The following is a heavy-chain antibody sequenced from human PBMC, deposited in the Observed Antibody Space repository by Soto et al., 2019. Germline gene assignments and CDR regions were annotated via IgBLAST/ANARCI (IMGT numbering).Heavy chain of an antibody. J-gene: IGHJ3*02. CDR3: ARDRADIVVVVAAKGDAFDI. V-gene: IGHV1-69*01. CDR1: GGTFSSYA. D-gene: IGHD2-15*01. Sequence: QVQLVQSGAEVKKPGSSVKVSCKASGGTFSSYAISWVRQAPGQGLEWMGGIIPIFGTANYAQKFQGRVRITADESTSTDYMELSSLRSEDTDVYYCARDRADIVVVVAAKGDAFDIWGQGTMVTVSS. CDR2: IIPIFGTA.